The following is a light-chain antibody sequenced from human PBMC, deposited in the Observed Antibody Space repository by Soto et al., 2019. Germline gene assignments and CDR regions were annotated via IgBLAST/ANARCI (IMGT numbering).Light chain of an antibody. CDR2: GAS. CDR3: QHYDNSPPSVT. V-gene: IGKV3-20*01. Sequence: ALTQSPGTLSLSPGERATLSCRTSQSVSSSYLAWYQQKPGQAPRLLIYGASSRATGIPDRFNGGGSGTDFILSISRLEPEDFAMYYCQHYDNSPPSVTFGPGTKVDIK. CDR1: QSVSSSY. J-gene: IGKJ3*01.